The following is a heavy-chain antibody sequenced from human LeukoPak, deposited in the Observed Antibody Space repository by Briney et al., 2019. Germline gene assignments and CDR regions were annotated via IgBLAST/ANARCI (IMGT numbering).Heavy chain of an antibody. J-gene: IGHJ4*02. CDR1: GFTFSSYS. CDR2: ISSSSSYI. CDR3: ARDRHIVVDPFDY. D-gene: IGHD2-2*01. Sequence: GGSLRLSCAASGFTFSSYSMNWVRQAPGKGPEWVSSISSSSSYIYYADSVKGRFTISRDNAKNSLYLQMNSLRAEDTAVYYCARDRHIVVDPFDYWGQGTLVTVSS. V-gene: IGHV3-21*01.